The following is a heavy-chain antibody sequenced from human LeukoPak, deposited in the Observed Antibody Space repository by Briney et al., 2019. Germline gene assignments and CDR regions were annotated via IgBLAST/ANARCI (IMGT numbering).Heavy chain of an antibody. D-gene: IGHD6-13*01. Sequence: LSLTCAVSGGSISSGGYSWSWVRQAPGKGLEWVANIKQDGSEKYYVDSVKGPFTISRDNAKTSLYLQMNSLRAEETAVYYCARMGSSRDKHYDGWGQGTLVTASS. J-gene: IGHJ4*02. CDR2: IKQDGSEK. CDR1: GGSISSGGYS. V-gene: IGHV3-7*01. CDR3: ARMGSSRDKHYDG.